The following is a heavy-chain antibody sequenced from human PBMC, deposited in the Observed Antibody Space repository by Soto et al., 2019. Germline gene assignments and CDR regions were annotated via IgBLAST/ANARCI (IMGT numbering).Heavy chain of an antibody. D-gene: IGHD6-13*01. CDR1: GGSINNGDYY. V-gene: IGHV4-31*01. CDR3: ARDAPGAAPY. J-gene: IGHJ4*02. Sequence: QVQLQESGPGLVKPSQTLSLTCTVSGGSINNGDYYWNWIRQHPEKGLEWMGYINYRGTTFYSPSLKSQIIISVDTSKTQFSLKLSSVTAADTAVYYCARDAPGAAPYWGQGTLVTVSS. CDR2: INYRGTT.